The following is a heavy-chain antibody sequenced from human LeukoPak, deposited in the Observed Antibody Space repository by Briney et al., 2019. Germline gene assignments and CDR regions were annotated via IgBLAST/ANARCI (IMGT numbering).Heavy chain of an antibody. CDR2: ISYDGSNK. J-gene: IGHJ4*02. V-gene: IGHV3-30*04. Sequence: PGGSLRLSCVASGFTFSSYAMHWVRQAPGKGLEWVAVISYDGSNKYYADSVKGRFTISRDNSKNTLYLQMNSLRAEDTTVYYCARNDYGLYYFDYWGQGTLVTVSS. CDR3: ARNDYGLYYFDY. CDR1: GFTFSSYA. D-gene: IGHD4-17*01.